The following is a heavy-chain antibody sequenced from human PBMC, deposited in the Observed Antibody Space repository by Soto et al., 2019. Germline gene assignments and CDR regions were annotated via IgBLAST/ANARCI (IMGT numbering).Heavy chain of an antibody. D-gene: IGHD6-13*01. CDR3: ARRGIAAAGTFDY. V-gene: IGHV4-59*01. J-gene: IGHJ4*02. Sequence: QVQLQESGPGLVKPSETLSLTCSVSGGSISSYYWNWIRLPPGKGLEWIGYIYHSGSTNYNPSLKRRVTISVDTSKNEFSLKLSSVTAADTAVYYCARRGIAAAGTFDYWGQGTLVTVSS. CDR1: GGSISSYY. CDR2: IYHSGST.